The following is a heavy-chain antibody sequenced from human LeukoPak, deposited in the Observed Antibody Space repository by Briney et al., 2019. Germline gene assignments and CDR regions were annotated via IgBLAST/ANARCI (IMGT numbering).Heavy chain of an antibody. CDR1: GGTFSGYY. V-gene: IGHV4-34*01. CDR2: INHSGST. D-gene: IGHD5-18*01. J-gene: IGHJ4*02. CDR3: ARDGYSYGIDY. Sequence: SETLSLTCAVYGGTFSGYYWSWIRQPPGKGLEWIGEINHSGSTNYNPSLKSRVTISVDTSKNQFSLKLSSVTATDTAVCYCARDGYSYGIDYWGQGTLVTVSS.